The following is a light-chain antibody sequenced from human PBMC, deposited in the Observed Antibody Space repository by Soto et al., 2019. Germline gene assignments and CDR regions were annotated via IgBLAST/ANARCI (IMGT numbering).Light chain of an antibody. CDR3: QQYGGSPMYT. J-gene: IGKJ2*01. V-gene: IGKV3-20*01. CDR1: QSVSSSY. Sequence: EIVLTQSPGTVSLSPGERATLSCRASQSVSSSYLAWYQQTPGQAPRLLIYGVSSRATGIPDRFSGSGSGTDFTLTISRLEPEDFALYYCQQYGGSPMYTFGQGTNLEIK. CDR2: GVS.